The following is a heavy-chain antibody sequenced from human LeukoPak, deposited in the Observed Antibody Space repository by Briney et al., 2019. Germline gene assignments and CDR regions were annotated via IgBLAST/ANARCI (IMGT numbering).Heavy chain of an antibody. Sequence: SGGSLRLSCAASGFTFSSYDMHWVRQATGKGLEWVSAIGTAGDTYYPDSVKGRFTISRDSSKNTLYLQMNSLRVEDTAVYYCARVDYSNWFDPWGQGTLVTVSS. D-gene: IGHD5-12*01. CDR1: GFTFSSYD. J-gene: IGHJ5*02. V-gene: IGHV3-13*04. CDR2: IGTAGDT. CDR3: ARVDYSNWFDP.